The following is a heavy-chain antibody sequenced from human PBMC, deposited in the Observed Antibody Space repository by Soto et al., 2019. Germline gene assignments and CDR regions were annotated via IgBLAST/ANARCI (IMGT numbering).Heavy chain of an antibody. CDR3: AVAVAGPTAIGY. Sequence: EVQLVESGGGLVQPGGSLGRSCAASGFTFSSYWMHWVRQAPGKGLVWVSRINSDGSSTSYADSVKGRFTISRDNAKNTLYLQMNSLRAEDTAVYYCAVAVAGPTAIGYWGQGTLVTVSS. V-gene: IGHV3-74*01. J-gene: IGHJ4*02. CDR1: GFTFSSYW. D-gene: IGHD6-19*01. CDR2: INSDGSST.